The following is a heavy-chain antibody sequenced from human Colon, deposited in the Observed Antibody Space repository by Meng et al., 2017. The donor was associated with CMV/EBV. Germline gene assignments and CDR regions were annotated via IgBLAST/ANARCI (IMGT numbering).Heavy chain of an antibody. J-gene: IGHJ4*02. CDR1: FPFPKYA. CDR3: TKDPRDYDSLTGYPDY. V-gene: IGHV3-23*01. CDR2: ITGNGASR. Sequence: FPFPKYALPWVRPAPGKGLEWVSGITGNGASRYYADSVRGRFPIFRDNSQNTLYLEMSGLRPADTATYYCTKDPRDYDSLTGYPDYWGQGTLVTVSS. D-gene: IGHD3-9*01.